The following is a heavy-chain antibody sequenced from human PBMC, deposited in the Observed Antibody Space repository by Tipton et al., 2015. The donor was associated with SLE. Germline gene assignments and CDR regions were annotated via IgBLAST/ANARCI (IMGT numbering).Heavy chain of an antibody. J-gene: IGHJ6*02. CDR1: GGSISSDH. CDR2: ISDGGGT. CDR3: ARGMLTWRGAIIGVDV. Sequence: TLSLTCSVSGGSISSDHWIWIRQPPGKGLEWLGYISDGGGTNYNPSLKSRVTISVDPAKNQFSLKLTSVTAPDTAVYYCARGMLTWRGAIIGVDVWGQGTSVNVS. V-gene: IGHV4-4*09. D-gene: IGHD2-8*01.